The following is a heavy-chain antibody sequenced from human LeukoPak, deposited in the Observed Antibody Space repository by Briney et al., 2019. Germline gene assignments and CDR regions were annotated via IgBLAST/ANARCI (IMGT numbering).Heavy chain of an antibody. J-gene: IGHJ3*02. CDR3: ARDSHSGCDSRYAFDI. V-gene: IGHV1-2*02. CDR1: GYTFTDYN. CDR2: INPNSGGT. D-gene: IGHD5-12*01. Sequence: RASVKVSCKASGYTFTDYNVYWVRQAPGQGLEWMGWINPNSGGTNYAQKFQGRVTMTRDTSISTAYMELSRLRSDDTAVYYCARDSHSGCDSRYAFDIWGQGTMVTVSS.